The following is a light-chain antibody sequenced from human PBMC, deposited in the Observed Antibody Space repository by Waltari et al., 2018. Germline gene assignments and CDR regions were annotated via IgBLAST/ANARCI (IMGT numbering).Light chain of an antibody. Sequence: QSALTQPASMSGSPGQSITISCTGTRPDARAYAYVSWYQQHPGKVPKLMIYEVTYRPSGISNRFSGSKSGITAFLTISGLQAEDEADYYCSSHTSSRTRVFGGGTELTVL. J-gene: IGLJ3*02. CDR3: SSHTSSRTRV. V-gene: IGLV2-14*03. CDR2: EVT. CDR1: RPDARAYAY.